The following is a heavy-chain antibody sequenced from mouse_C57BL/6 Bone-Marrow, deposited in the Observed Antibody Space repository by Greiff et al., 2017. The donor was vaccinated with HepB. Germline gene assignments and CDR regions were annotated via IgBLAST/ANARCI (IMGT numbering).Heavy chain of an antibody. D-gene: IGHD2-12*01. V-gene: IGHV1-81*01. J-gene: IGHJ4*01. CDR3: ARGRDSYPAMGY. Sequence: VQLQQSGAELARPGASVKLSCKASGYTFTSYGISWVKQRTGQGLEWIGEIYPRSGNTYYNEKFKGKATLTADKSSSTAYMELRSLTSEDSAVYFCARGRDSYPAMGYWGQGTTVTVSS. CDR1: GYTFTSYG. CDR2: IYPRSGNT.